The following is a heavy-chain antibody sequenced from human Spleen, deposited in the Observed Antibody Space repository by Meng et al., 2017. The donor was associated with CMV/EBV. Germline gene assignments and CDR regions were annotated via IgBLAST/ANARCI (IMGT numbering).Heavy chain of an antibody. CDR3: AKDRCSTGCWYAFSI. CDR1: GVTFSTYA. J-gene: IGHJ3*02. D-gene: IGHD2-2*01. CDR2: ISGSGDST. V-gene: IGHV3-23*01. Sequence: SGVTFSTYAISWVRQAPGKGLEWVSAISGSGDSTHYADSVKGRFSISRDNSKNTLYLQMNSLRAEDTAVYYCAKDRCSTGCWYAFSIWGQGTMVTVSS.